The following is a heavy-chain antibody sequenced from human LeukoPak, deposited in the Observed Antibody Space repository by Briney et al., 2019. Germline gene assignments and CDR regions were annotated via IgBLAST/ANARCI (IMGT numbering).Heavy chain of an antibody. V-gene: IGHV3-66*01. CDR1: GFTVTSNF. Sequence: GGSLRLSCAASGFTVTSNFMSWVRQAPGKGLEWVSVIHSGGATYYADSVKGRFTISRDNSKNTLYLQMNSLRAEDTAVYYCAGRRLYYDSSGRLLDYWGQGTLVTVSS. D-gene: IGHD3-22*01. CDR2: IHSGGAT. J-gene: IGHJ4*02. CDR3: AGRRLYYDSSGRLLDY.